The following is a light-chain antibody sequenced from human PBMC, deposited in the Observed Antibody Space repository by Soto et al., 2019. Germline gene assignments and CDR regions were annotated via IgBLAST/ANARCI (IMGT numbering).Light chain of an antibody. V-gene: IGKV3-11*01. Sequence: EIVLTQSLATLSLSPGERVTLSCRASQNVSTYLAWYQQKPGQAPRLLIYDASDRATGIPARFSGSGSGTDFTLTISSPEPEDSAVYYCQQRTNWLTFGPGTKVDIK. CDR1: QNVSTY. CDR2: DAS. J-gene: IGKJ3*01. CDR3: QQRTNWLT.